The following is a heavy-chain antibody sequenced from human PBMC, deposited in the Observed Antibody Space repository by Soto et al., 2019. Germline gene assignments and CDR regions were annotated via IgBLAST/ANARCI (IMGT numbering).Heavy chain of an antibody. J-gene: IGHJ6*02. Sequence: VQLVQSGAEVKKPGSSVKVSCKASGVTFSRYAISWGRQAPGQGLEWMGGIIPILGTANYAQKFQGRVTITADESTSKAYMALSRLISEDTDVYYCARGGVGYSNSPPNYYYYYGMDVRGPGTTVTVSS. D-gene: IGHD4-4*01. CDR1: GVTFSRYA. CDR3: ARGGVGYSNSPPNYYYYYGMDV. V-gene: IGHV1-69*12. CDR2: IIPILGTA.